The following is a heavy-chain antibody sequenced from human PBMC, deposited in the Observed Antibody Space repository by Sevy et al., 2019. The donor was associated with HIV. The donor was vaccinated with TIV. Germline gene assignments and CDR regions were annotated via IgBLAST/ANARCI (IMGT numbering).Heavy chain of an antibody. V-gene: IGHV1-18*01. Sequence: ASVKVSCKASGYTFTSYGISWVRQAPGQGLEWMGWISAYNGNTNYAQKLQGRVTMTTDTSTSTAYMELRSLRSDDTVVYYCARSSGASMYYYYGMDVWGQGTTVTVSS. CDR3: ARSSGASMYYYYGMDV. CDR2: ISAYNGNT. CDR1: GYTFTSYG. J-gene: IGHJ6*02. D-gene: IGHD3-10*01.